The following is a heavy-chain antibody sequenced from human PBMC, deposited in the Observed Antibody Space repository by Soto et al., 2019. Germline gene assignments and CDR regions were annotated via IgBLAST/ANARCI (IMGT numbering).Heavy chain of an antibody. CDR1: GGSISSSSYY. CDR2: IYYSGST. V-gene: IGHV4-39*01. D-gene: IGHD6-6*01. Sequence: SETLSLTCTVSGGSISSSSYYWGWIRQPPGKGLEWIGSIYYSGSTYYNPSLKSRVTISVDTSKNQFSLKLSSVTAADTAVYYCARQVAARPRYYYYYGMDVWGQGTTVTDSS. J-gene: IGHJ6*02. CDR3: ARQVAARPRYYYYYGMDV.